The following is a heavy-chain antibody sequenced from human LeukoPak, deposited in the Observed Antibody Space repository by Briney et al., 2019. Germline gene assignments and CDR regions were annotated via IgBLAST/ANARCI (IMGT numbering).Heavy chain of an antibody. Sequence: GASVKVSCKASGYTFTGYYMHWVRQAPGQGLEWMGWINPNSGGTNYAQKFQGRVTMTRDTSISTAYMELSRLRSDDTAVYYCAQRKWELLGNWFDPWGQGTLVTVSS. D-gene: IGHD1-26*01. J-gene: IGHJ5*02. CDR3: AQRKWELLGNWFDP. V-gene: IGHV1-2*02. CDR1: GYTFTGYY. CDR2: INPNSGGT.